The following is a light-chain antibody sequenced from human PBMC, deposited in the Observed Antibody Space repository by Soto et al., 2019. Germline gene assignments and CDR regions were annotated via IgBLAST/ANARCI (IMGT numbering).Light chain of an antibody. J-gene: IGKJ2*01. CDR3: MQATHWPYT. CDR1: QSLVFGDGNTY. CDR2: KVS. V-gene: IGKV2-30*01. Sequence: DAVLTQSPLSLPVTLGQPASISCRSSQSLVFGDGNTYLNWFQQRPGQSPRRLIYKVSNRDSGVPDRFSGSASGTDFTLKISRVEAEDVGLYYCMQATHWPYTFGHGTKLEIK.